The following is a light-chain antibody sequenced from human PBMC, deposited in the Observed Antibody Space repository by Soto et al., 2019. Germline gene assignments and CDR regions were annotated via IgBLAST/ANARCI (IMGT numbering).Light chain of an antibody. CDR1: QDIKNY. V-gene: IGKV1-33*01. J-gene: IGKJ2*02. CDR3: QHYESVPCT. CDR2: DAS. Sequence: DIQLTQSPSSLSASVGDRVTITCQASQDIKNYLIWYQQKAGEAPNLLIYDASTLGTGVSSRFSGSGSGTDFSLTITNLHPEDIATYYCQHYESVPCTFGQGTRLEIK.